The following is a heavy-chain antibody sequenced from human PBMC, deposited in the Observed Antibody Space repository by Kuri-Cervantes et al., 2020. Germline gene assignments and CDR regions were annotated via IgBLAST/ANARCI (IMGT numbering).Heavy chain of an antibody. Sequence: GESLKISCAASGFTFDDYAMHWVRQAPGKGLEWVASIRQDGGVTYYVESVKGRFAISRDNAENSLYLQMNSLRAEDTAVYYCARDRADGDYECYYYYYYMDVWGKGTTVTVSS. J-gene: IGHJ6*03. V-gene: IGHV3-7*01. CDR3: ARDRADGDYECYYYYYYMDV. CDR1: GFTFDDYA. CDR2: IRQDGGVT. D-gene: IGHD4-17*01.